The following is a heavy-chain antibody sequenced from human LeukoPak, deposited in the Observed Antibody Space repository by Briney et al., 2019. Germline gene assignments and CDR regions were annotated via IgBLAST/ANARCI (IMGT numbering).Heavy chain of an antibody. V-gene: IGHV5-51*01. J-gene: IGHJ4*02. CDR2: IYPGDSDT. CDR1: GYSFTSYW. D-gene: IGHD6-19*01. Sequence: GESLKISCKGSGYSFTSYWIGWVRQMPGKGLEWMGIIYPGDSDTRYSPSFQGQVTISADNSISTAYLQWSSLKASDTAMYYCARFDGYSSGWGGSYFDYECQGTVVPVSS. CDR3: ARFDGYSSGWGGSYFDY.